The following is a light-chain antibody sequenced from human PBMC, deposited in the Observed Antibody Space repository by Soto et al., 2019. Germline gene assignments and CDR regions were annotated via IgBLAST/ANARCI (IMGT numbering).Light chain of an antibody. V-gene: IGLV2-14*01. CDR2: DVS. CDR3: NSYTRSSTRV. J-gene: IGLJ3*02. Sequence: QSVLTQPASVSGSPGQSITISCTGTSSDIGAYNYVSWYQQQSGKVPKLIIYDVSIRPSGVSSRFSGSKSGNTASLSISGLQAEDEADYYCNSYTRSSTRVFGGGTKLTVL. CDR1: SSDIGAYNY.